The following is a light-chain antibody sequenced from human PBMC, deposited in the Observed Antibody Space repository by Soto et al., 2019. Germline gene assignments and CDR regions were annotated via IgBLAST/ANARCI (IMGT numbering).Light chain of an antibody. CDR3: PTWDDSLNGFYV. V-gene: IGLV1-47*01. J-gene: IGLJ1*01. CDR2: RNN. CDR1: TSNIGSNY. Sequence: QSVLTQPPSASGTPGQGVTISCSGSTSNIGSNYVYWYQQLPGTAPKLLIYRNNQRPSGVPDRFSGSKSGTSASLAISGLRSDDEADYFCPTWDDSLNGFYVFGTGTKLTVL.